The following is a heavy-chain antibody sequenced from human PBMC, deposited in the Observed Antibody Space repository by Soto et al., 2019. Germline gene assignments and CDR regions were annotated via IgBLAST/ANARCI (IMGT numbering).Heavy chain of an antibody. Sequence: PSETLSLTCTVSGVSISSSSYYWGWIRQPPGKGLEWIGSIYYSGSTYYNPSLKSRVTISVDTSKNQFSLKLSSVTAADTAVYYCARLQVRGEGGNWFDPWGQGTLVTVSS. CDR3: ARLQVRGEGGNWFDP. D-gene: IGHD3-10*01. J-gene: IGHJ5*02. CDR1: GVSISSSSYY. CDR2: IYYSGST. V-gene: IGHV4-39*01.